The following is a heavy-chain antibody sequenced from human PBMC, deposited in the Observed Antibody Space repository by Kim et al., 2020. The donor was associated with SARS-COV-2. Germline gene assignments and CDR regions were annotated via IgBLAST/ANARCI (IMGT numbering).Heavy chain of an antibody. V-gene: IGHV3-64D*06. J-gene: IGHJ6*01. CDR3: VKDQAVTTFGVAGRYGM. Sequence: GGSLRLSCSASGFTFSSHTMNWVRQAPGKGLKYVSTITSNGGRTYYADSVKGRFTVSRDNSKNTLYLQMSSLRAEDTALYYCVKDQAVTTFGVAGRYGM. CDR2: ITSNGGRT. D-gene: IGHD3-3*01. CDR1: GFTFSSHT.